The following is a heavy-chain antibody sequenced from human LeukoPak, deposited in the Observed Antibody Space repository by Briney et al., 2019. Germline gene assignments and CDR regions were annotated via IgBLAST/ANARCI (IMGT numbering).Heavy chain of an antibody. V-gene: IGHV1-69*13. D-gene: IGHD6-13*01. CDR2: IIPIFGTA. Sequence: GASVKVSCKASGGTFSSYAISWVRQAPGQGLEWMGGIIPIFGTANYAQKFQGRVTITADESTSTAYMELSSLRSEDTAVYYCAKCHSSWYRYFQHWGQGTLVTVSS. CDR1: GGTFSSYA. J-gene: IGHJ1*01. CDR3: AKCHSSWYRYFQH.